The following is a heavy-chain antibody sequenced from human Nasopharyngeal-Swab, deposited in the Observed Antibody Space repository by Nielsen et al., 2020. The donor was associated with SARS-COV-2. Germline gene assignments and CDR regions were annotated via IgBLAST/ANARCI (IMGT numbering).Heavy chain of an antibody. D-gene: IGHD3-3*02. CDR3: ARPSRHFWSGQDPWFDP. J-gene: IGHJ5*02. CDR1: GGSISYYY. Sequence: SETLSLTCTVSGGSISYYYWTWIRQPPGKGLEWIGSIYYSGSTYYNPSLKSRVTISVDTSKNQFSLKLSSVTAADPAVYYCARPSRHFWSGQDPWFDPWGQGTLVTVSS. CDR2: IYYSGST. V-gene: IGHV4-59*05.